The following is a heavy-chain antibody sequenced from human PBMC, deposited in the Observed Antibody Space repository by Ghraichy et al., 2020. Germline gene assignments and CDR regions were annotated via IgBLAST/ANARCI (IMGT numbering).Heavy chain of an antibody. J-gene: IGHJ2*01. D-gene: IGHD6-19*01. V-gene: IGHV4-39*01. CDR2: IYYSGST. CDR1: GGSISSSSYY. CDR3: ARQGSGWYRWYFDL. Sequence: SLTCTVSGGSISSSSYYWGWIRQPPGKGLEWIGSIYYSGSTYYNPSLKSRVTISVDTSKNQFSLKLSSVTAADTAVYYCARQGSGWYRWYFDLWGRGTLVTVSS.